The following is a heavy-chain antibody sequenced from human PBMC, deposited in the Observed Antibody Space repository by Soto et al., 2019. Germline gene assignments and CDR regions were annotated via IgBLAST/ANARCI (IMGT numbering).Heavy chain of an antibody. D-gene: IGHD3-10*01. Sequence: PSETLSLTCTVSGGSVSSGSYYWSWIRQPPGKGLEWIGYIYYSGSTNYNPSLKSRVTISVDTSKNQFSLKLSSVTAADTVVYYCAGEKGVWFGEPGGDDYYYGMDVWGQGTTVTVSS. CDR2: IYYSGST. CDR1: GGSVSSGSYY. J-gene: IGHJ6*02. V-gene: IGHV4-61*01. CDR3: AGEKGVWFGEPGGDDYYYGMDV.